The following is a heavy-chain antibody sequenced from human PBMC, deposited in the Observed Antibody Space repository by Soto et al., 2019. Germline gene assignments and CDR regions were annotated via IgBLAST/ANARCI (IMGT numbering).Heavy chain of an antibody. CDR1: GFTFRSFT. Sequence: GGSLRLSCXASGFTFRSFTMNWVRQAPGKGLEWVSTISSNSAYIYYTDALRGRFTISRDNAKNSLHLQMNSLRAEDTAVYYCTRDASRDSSARGWFDPWGPGTLVTVPS. CDR3: TRDASRDSSARGWFDP. V-gene: IGHV3-21*01. J-gene: IGHJ5*02. D-gene: IGHD6-13*01. CDR2: ISSNSAYI.